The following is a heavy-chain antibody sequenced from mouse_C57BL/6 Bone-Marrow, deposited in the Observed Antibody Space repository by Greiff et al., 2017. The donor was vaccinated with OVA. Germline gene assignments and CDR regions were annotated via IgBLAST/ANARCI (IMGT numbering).Heavy chain of an antibody. Sequence: EVQLVESGGDLVKPGGSLKLSCAASGFTFSSYGMSWVRQTPDKRLEWVATISSGGSYTYYPDSVKGRFTISRDNAKNTLYLQMSSLKSEDTAMYYCARQGRAEDYWGQGTTLTVSS. J-gene: IGHJ2*01. CDR1: GFTFSSYG. V-gene: IGHV5-6*01. CDR2: ISSGGSYT. CDR3: ARQGRAEDY.